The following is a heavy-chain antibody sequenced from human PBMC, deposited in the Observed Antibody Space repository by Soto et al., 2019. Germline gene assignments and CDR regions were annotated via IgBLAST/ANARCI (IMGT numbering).Heavy chain of an antibody. CDR2: VRNKANSYTT. Sequence: GGSLRLSCAVSGFTFSDYYMDWIRQAPGKGLEWVGRVRNKANSYTTEYAASVKGRFTVSRDESKILLYLQMNSLKTEDTAVYYCARPLLSDAGRGFELWGPGTVVTVSS. V-gene: IGHV3-72*01. J-gene: IGHJ3*01. D-gene: IGHD1-26*01. CDR3: ARPLLSDAGRGFEL. CDR1: GFTFSDYY.